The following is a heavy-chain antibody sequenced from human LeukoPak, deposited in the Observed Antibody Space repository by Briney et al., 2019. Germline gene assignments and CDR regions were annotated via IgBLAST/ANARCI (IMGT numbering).Heavy chain of an antibody. V-gene: IGHV3-23*01. CDR1: GFTFSSYA. D-gene: IGHD3-3*01. CDR2: ISGSGGST. J-gene: IGHJ4*02. Sequence: PGGSLRLSCAASGFTFSSYAMSWVRQAPGKGLEWVSAISGSGGSTYYADSVKGRFTISRDNSKNTLYLQMNSLRAEDTAVYYCAKNYDFWSGYYEEIYFGYWGQGTLVTVSS. CDR3: AKNYDFWSGYYEEIYFGY.